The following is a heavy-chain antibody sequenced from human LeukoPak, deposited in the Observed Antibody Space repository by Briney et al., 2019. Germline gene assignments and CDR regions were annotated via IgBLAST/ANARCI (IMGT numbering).Heavy chain of an antibody. D-gene: IGHD5-18*01. CDR1: GGSISSSSYY. V-gene: IGHV4-39*07. Sequence: SETLSLTCTVSGGSISSSSYYWGWLRQPPGKGLEWIGSIYYSGSTYYNPSLKSRVTISVDTSKNQFSLKLSSVTAADTAVYYCARSGYSYGYGTHFDYWGQGTLVTVSS. CDR3: ARSGYSYGYGTHFDY. CDR2: IYYSGST. J-gene: IGHJ4*02.